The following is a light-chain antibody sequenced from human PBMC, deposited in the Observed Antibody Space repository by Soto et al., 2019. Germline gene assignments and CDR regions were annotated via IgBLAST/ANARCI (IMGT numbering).Light chain of an antibody. CDR1: QDIKNY. CDR3: QQDDNLPLT. J-gene: IGKJ4*01. Sequence: DIQMTQSPSSLSASVGDRVTITCQASQDIKNYLNWYQQKSGKAPKLLIYDASDLETGVPSRFRGSGSGTDFTFTINSLQPEDIATYYCQQDDNLPLTFCGGTKVEIK. V-gene: IGKV1-33*01. CDR2: DAS.